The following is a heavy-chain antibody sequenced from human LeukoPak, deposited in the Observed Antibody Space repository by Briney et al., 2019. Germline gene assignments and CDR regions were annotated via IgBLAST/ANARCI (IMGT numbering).Heavy chain of an antibody. CDR1: GFTFGDYA. CDR2: IRSKAYGGTT. J-gene: IGHJ6*02. Sequence: GRSLRLSCTASGFTFGDYAMSWFRQAPGKGLEWVGFIRSKAYGGTTEYAASVKGRFTISRDDSKSIAYLQMNSLKTEDTAVYYCTRWPSLLWFGELRGFTPDVWGQGTTVTVSS. D-gene: IGHD3-10*01. V-gene: IGHV3-49*03. CDR3: TRWPSLLWFGELRGFTPDV.